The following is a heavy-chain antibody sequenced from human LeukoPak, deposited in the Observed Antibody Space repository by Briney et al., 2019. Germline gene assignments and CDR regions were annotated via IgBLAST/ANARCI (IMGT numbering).Heavy chain of an antibody. J-gene: IGHJ4*02. D-gene: IGHD5-18*01. V-gene: IGHV3-74*01. Sequence: GGSLRLSCAASGFTFSTYWMLWVRQAPGKGLVWVSRINPDGSSTNYADSVKGRFTISRDNAKNTLYLQMNSLRAEDTAVYYCARGDSYGYYWGQGTLVTVSS. CDR2: INPDGSST. CDR3: ARGDSYGYY. CDR1: GFTFSTYW.